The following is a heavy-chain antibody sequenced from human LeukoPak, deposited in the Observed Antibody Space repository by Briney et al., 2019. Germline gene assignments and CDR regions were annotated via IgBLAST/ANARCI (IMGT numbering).Heavy chain of an antibody. V-gene: IGHV4-4*07. Sequence: SETLSVTCTVSGGSISSYYWSWIRQPVGKGLEWIGRIYTSGSTNYDPSLKSRVTMSVDTSKNQFSLKLSSVTAADTAVYYCARALIDYYGSGSYYKTHYYYYGMDVWGQGTTVTVSS. CDR1: GGSISSYY. J-gene: IGHJ6*02. CDR2: IYTSGST. CDR3: ARALIDYYGSGSYYKTHYYYYGMDV. D-gene: IGHD3-10*01.